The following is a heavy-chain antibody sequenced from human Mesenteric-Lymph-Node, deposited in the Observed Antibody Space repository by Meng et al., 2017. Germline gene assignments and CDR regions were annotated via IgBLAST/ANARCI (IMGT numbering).Heavy chain of an antibody. CDR1: GFTFSSYA. CDR2: ISGSGGST. D-gene: IGHD1-26*01. Sequence: GESLKISCAASGFTFSSYAMSWVRQAPGKGLEWVSAISGSGGSTYYADSVKGRFTISRDNSKNTLYLQMNSLRAEDTAVYYCARVNLRYSDAFDIWGQGTMVTVSS. V-gene: IGHV3-23*01. CDR3: ARVNLRYSDAFDI. J-gene: IGHJ3*02.